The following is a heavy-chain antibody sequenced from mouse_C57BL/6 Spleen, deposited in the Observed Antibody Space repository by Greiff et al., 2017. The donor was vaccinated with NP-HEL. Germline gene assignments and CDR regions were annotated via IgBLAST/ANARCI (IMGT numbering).Heavy chain of an antibody. Sequence: QVQLQQPGAELVKPGAPVKLSCKASGYTFTSYWMQWVKQRPGQGLEWIGEIDPSDSYTNYNQKFKGKATLTVDTSSSTAYMQLSSLTSEDSAVYYCARAYYSNLMDYWGQGTSVTVSS. J-gene: IGHJ4*01. V-gene: IGHV1-50*01. CDR2: IDPSDSYT. CDR1: GYTFTSYW. CDR3: ARAYYSNLMDY. D-gene: IGHD2-5*01.